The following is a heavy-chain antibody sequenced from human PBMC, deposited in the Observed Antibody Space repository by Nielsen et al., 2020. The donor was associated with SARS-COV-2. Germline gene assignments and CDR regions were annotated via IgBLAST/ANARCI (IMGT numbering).Heavy chain of an antibody. J-gene: IGHJ3*02. CDR1: GFTFSSSW. V-gene: IGHV3-30-3*01. Sequence: GESLKISCAASGFTFSSSWMHWVRQAPGKGLEWVAVISFDGSDEYSADSVKGRFTISRDNAKNTLYLQMTSLRTEDTAVYYCAREDSWELLRTYDALDIWGQGTMVSVSS. D-gene: IGHD1-26*01. CDR3: AREDSWELLRTYDALDI. CDR2: ISFDGSDE.